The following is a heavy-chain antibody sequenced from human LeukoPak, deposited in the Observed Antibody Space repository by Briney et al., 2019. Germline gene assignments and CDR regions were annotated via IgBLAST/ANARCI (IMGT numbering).Heavy chain of an antibody. D-gene: IGHD6-19*01. J-gene: IGHJ4*02. Sequence: GGSLRLSCAASGFTFSNYWMSWVRQAPGKGLEWVANMKQDGSETYYVDSVKGRFTISRDNAKNSLYLQMNSLRAEDTAVYYCARGQWLVSAFDYWGQGTLVTVSS. V-gene: IGHV3-7*01. CDR3: ARGQWLVSAFDY. CDR1: GFTFSNYW. CDR2: MKQDGSET.